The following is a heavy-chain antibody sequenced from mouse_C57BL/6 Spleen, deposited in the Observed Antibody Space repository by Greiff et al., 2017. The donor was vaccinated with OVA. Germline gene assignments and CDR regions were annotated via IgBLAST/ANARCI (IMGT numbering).Heavy chain of an antibody. CDR2: ISSGGDYI. D-gene: IGHD1-1*01. J-gene: IGHJ2*01. CDR3: TREGSLSYGSSPLDY. V-gene: IGHV5-9-1*02. Sequence: EVKLVESGEGLVKPGGSLKLSCAASGFTFSSYAMSWVRQTPETRLAWVAYISSGGDYIYYADTVKGRFTISRDNARNTLYLQMSSLKSEDTAMYYCTREGSLSYGSSPLDYWGQGTTLTVSS. CDR1: GFTFSSYA.